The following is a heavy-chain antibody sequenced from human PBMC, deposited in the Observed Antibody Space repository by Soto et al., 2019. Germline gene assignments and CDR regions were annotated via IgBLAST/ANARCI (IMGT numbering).Heavy chain of an antibody. CDR2: ISYDGSNK. V-gene: IGHV3-30-3*01. J-gene: IGHJ4*02. CDR1: GFTFSSYA. D-gene: IGHD6-19*01. Sequence: QVQLVESGGGVVQPGRSLRLSCAAPGFTFSSYAMHWVRQAPGKGLEWVAVISYDGSNKYYADSVKGRFTISRDNSKNTLYLQMNSLRAEDTAVYYCARDTYSSGLYGRFEHWGQGTLVTVSS. CDR3: ARDTYSSGLYGRFEH.